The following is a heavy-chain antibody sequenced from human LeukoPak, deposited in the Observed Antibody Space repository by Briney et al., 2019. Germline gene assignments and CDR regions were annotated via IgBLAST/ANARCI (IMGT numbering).Heavy chain of an antibody. J-gene: IGHJ4*02. CDR2: TNPNSGNT. CDR1: GYTFSSYD. V-gene: IGHV1-8*01. D-gene: IGHD3-22*01. CDR3: VRGMGSGSYSAAYYFDY. Sequence: ASVKLSCKASGYTFSSYDINWVRQASGQGLEWMGWTNPNSGNTGYAQKFQGRVIMTRNTSISTAYMELSSLRSEDTAVYNCVRGMGSGSYSAAYYFDYWGQGTLVTVSS.